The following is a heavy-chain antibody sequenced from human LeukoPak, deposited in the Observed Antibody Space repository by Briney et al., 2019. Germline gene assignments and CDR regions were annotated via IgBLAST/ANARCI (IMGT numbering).Heavy chain of an antibody. CDR2: ISYDGSNK. CDR1: GFTFSSYA. J-gene: IGHJ4*02. Sequence: GRSLRLSCAASGFTFSSYAMHWVRQAPGKGLEWVAVISYDGSNKYYADSVKGRFTISRDNSKNTLYLQMNSLRAEDTAVYYCARERQGYFDYWGQGTLVTVSS. CDR3: ARERQGYFDY. V-gene: IGHV3-30*14. D-gene: IGHD6-25*01.